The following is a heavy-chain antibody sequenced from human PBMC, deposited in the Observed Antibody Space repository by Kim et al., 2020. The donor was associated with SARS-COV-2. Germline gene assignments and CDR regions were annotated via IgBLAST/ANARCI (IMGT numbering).Heavy chain of an antibody. CDR2: ISYDGSNK. V-gene: IGHV3-30*04. Sequence: GGSLRLSCAASGFTFSSYAMHWVRQAPGKGLEWVAVISYDGSNKYYVDSVKGRFTISRDNSKNTLYLQMNSLRAEDTAVYYCARDPKYYDFWSGYLSSHHYYYYYGMDVWGQGTTVTVSS. CDR3: ARDPKYYDFWSGYLSSHHYYYYYGMDV. J-gene: IGHJ6*02. CDR1: GFTFSSYA. D-gene: IGHD3-3*01.